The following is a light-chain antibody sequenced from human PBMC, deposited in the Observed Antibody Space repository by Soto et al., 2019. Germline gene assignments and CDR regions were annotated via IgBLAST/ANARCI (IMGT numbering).Light chain of an antibody. CDR2: GAS. CDR1: QTVASK. V-gene: IGKV3-15*01. Sequence: VMTQSPATLSVSPGERATLSCRASQTVASKLAWYQQKPGQAPRLLIYGASTRATGIPARFDGSGSGTEFTLTISSLQSEDFAVYYCQQYNDWPLTFGGGTRWIS. CDR3: QQYNDWPLT. J-gene: IGKJ4*01.